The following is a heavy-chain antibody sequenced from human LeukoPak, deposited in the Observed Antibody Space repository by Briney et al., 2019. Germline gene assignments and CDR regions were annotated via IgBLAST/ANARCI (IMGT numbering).Heavy chain of an antibody. V-gene: IGHV1-2*02. D-gene: IGHD4-17*01. CDR2: INPNSGGT. CDR3: AREAYGRFDY. Sequence: ASVKVSCTASGYTFTGYYMHWVRQAPGQGLEWMGWINPNSGGTNYAQKFQGRVTMTRDTSISTAYMELSRLRSDDTAMYYCAREAYGRFDYWGQGTLVTVSS. J-gene: IGHJ4*02. CDR1: GYTFTGYY.